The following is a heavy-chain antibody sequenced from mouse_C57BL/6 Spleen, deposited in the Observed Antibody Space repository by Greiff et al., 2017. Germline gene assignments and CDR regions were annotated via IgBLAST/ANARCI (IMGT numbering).Heavy chain of an antibody. D-gene: IGHD1-1*01. V-gene: IGHV1-26*01. J-gene: IGHJ3*01. CDR2: INPNNGGT. CDR3: ARRDTTVVEGTWFAY. CDR1: GYTFTDYY. Sequence: QLQQSGPELVKPGASVKISCKASGYTFTDYYMNWVKQSHGKSLEWIGDINPNNGGTSYNQKFKGKATLTVDKSSSTAYMELRSLTSEDSAVYYCARRDTTVVEGTWFAYWGQGTLVTVSA.